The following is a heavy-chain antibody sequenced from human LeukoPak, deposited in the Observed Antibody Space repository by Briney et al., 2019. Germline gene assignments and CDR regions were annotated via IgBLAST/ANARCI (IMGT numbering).Heavy chain of an antibody. CDR1: GFTFSSYG. CDR2: IRYDGSNK. J-gene: IGHJ6*03. Sequence: PGGSLRLSCAASGFTFSSYGMHWVRQAPGKGLEWVAFIRYDGSNKYYADSVKGRFTISRDNAKNSLYLQMNSLRAEDTAVYYCARASEWWFGELFPYYYMDVWGKGTTVTISS. CDR3: ARASEWWFGELFPYYYMDV. V-gene: IGHV3-30*02. D-gene: IGHD3-10*01.